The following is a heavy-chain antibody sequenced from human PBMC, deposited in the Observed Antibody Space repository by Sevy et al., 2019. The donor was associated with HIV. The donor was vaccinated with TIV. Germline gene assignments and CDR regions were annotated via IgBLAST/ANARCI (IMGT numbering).Heavy chain of an antibody. J-gene: IGHJ6*03. CDR1: GGSFSGYY. CDR3: ARGRSSVGEYYYYYMDV. D-gene: IGHD3-16*01. CDR2: INHSGST. V-gene: IGHV4-34*01. Sequence: SETLSLTCAVYGGSFSGYYWSWIRQPPGKGLEWIGEINHSGSTNYNPSLKSRVTISVDTSKNQFSLKLGSVTAADTAVYYCARGRSSVGEYYYYYMDVWGKGTTVTVSS.